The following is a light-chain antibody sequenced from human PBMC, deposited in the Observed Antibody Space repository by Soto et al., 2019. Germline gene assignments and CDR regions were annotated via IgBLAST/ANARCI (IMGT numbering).Light chain of an antibody. J-gene: IGKJ5*01. CDR3: QHTNSFPIT. CDR1: QSISSY. Sequence: DIQMTQSPSSLSASVGDRVTITCRASQSISSYLNWYQQKPGKAPKILIYFASGLQSGVPSRFSGSGSGTDFTLTIRRLQPEEFASYYCQHTNSFPITFGHGTQVDIK. CDR2: FAS. V-gene: IGKV1-39*01.